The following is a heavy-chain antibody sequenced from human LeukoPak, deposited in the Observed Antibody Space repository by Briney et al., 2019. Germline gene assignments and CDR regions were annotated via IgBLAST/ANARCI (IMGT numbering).Heavy chain of an antibody. J-gene: IGHJ4*02. V-gene: IGHV3-30*02. D-gene: IGHD6-19*01. CDR2: IRYDGSNK. Sequence: GGSLRLSCAASGFTFSSYGMHWVRQAPGKGLEWAAFIRYDGSNKYYADSVKGRFTISRDNSKNTLYLQMNSLRAEDTAVYYCASSYSSDWYSRWIDYWGQGTLVTVSS. CDR3: ASSYSSDWYSRWIDY. CDR1: GFTFSSYG.